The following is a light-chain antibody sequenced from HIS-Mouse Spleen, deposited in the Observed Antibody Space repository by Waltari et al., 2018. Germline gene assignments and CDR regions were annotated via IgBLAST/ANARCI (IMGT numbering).Light chain of an antibody. V-gene: IGKV1-8*01. J-gene: IGKJ1*01. CDR3: QQYYSYPPT. Sequence: AIRLTQSPSSLSASTGDRVTITCRARQGISNYLAWYQPNPGKAPKILIDAASTLQSGVPSRFSGSGSGTDFTLTISCLQSEDFATYYCQQYYSYPPTFGQGTKVEIK. CDR2: AAS. CDR1: QGISNY.